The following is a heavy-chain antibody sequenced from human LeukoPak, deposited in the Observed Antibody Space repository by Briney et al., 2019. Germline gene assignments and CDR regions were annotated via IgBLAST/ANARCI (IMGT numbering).Heavy chain of an antibody. V-gene: IGHV4-34*01. CDR1: GGSFSDYY. D-gene: IGHD3-16*01. J-gene: IGHJ3*02. Sequence: PSETLSLTCAVYGGSFSDYYWSWIRQPPGKGLEWIGKINHSGSTNYNPSLKSRFTISVDTSKNQFSLKLSSVTAADTAVYYCAREGGHDAFDIWGQGTMVTVSS. CDR3: AREGGHDAFDI. CDR2: INHSGST.